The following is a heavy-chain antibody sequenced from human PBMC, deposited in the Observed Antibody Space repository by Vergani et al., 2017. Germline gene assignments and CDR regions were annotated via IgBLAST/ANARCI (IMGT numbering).Heavy chain of an antibody. V-gene: IGHV1-3*01. J-gene: IGHJ4*02. CDR3: ARGVPDIVVVPAAGGIDY. D-gene: IGHD2-2*01. CDR1: GYTFTSYA. CDR2: INAGNGNT. Sequence: QVQLVQSGSELKKPGASVKVSCKASGYTFTSYAMHWVRQAPGQRLEWMGWINAGNGNTKYSQKFQGRVTITRDTSASTAYMELSSLRSEDTAVYYCARGVPDIVVVPAAGGIDYWGQGTLVTVSS.